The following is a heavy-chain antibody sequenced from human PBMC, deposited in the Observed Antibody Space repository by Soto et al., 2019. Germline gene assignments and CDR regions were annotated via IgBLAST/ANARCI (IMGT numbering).Heavy chain of an antibody. CDR3: ARRYCSSSSCYLDY. CDR2: IYHSGST. CDR1: GGSISSGGYS. Sequence: SETLSLTCAVSGGSISSGGYSWSWIRQPPGKGLEWIGYIYHSGSTNYNPSLKSRVTISVDTSKNQFSLKLSSVTAADTAVYYCARRYCSSSSCYLDYWGQGTLVTVSS. J-gene: IGHJ4*01. D-gene: IGHD2-15*01. V-gene: IGHV4-61*08.